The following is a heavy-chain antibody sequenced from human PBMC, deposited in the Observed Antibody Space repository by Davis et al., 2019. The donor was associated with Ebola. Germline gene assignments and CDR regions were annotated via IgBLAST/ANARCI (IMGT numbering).Heavy chain of an antibody. J-gene: IGHJ4*02. CDR1: GFTFSSYG. Sequence: GGSLRLSCAASGFTFSSYGMHWVRQAPGEGLEWVAVIWYDSSNKYYADSVKGRFTISRDNAKNSLYLQMNSLRAEDTAVYYCAREENYYDSSGYYIYFDYWGQGTLVTVSS. D-gene: IGHD3-22*01. V-gene: IGHV3-33*01. CDR3: AREENYYDSSGYYIYFDY. CDR2: IWYDSSNK.